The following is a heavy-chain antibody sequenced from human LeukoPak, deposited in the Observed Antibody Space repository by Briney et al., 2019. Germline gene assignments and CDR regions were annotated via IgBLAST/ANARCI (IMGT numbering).Heavy chain of an antibody. CDR3: ARGRIVGSTDDAFDI. CDR2: ISSDGNTQ. D-gene: IGHD1-26*01. CDR1: GFTFSSYA. V-gene: IGHV3-30-3*01. J-gene: IGHJ3*02. Sequence: GRSLRLSCAASGFTFSSYAMHWVRQAPGKGLDWAAVISSDGNTQYYADSVKGRFTISRDNSNNTLYLQMNSLRADDTAIYYCARGRIVGSTDDAFDIWGQGTMVTLSS.